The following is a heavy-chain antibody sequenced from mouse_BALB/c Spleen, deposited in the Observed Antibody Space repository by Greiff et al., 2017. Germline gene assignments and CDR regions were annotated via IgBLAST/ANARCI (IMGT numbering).Heavy chain of an antibody. CDR3: ARHTYYYGSSYFDY. CDR1: EYEFPSHD. CDR2: INSDGGST. D-gene: IGHD1-1*01. J-gene: IGHJ2*01. Sequence: EVKLMESGGGLVQPGESLTLSCESNEYEFPSHDMSWVRKTPETRLELVAAINSDGGSTYYPDTMERRFIISRDNTKKTLYLQMSSLRSEDTALYYGARHTYYYGSSYFDYWGQGTTLTVSS. V-gene: IGHV5-2*01.